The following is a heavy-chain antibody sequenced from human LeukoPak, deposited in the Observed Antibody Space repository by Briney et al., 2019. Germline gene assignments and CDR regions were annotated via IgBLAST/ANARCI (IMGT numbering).Heavy chain of an antibody. J-gene: IGHJ4*02. CDR1: GGTFSSYA. D-gene: IGHD6-13*01. CDR2: IIPIFGTA. Sequence: SVKVSCKASGGTFSSYAISWVRQAPGQGLEWMGGIIPIFGTANYAQKFQGRVTITADKSTSTTYMELSSLRSEDTAVYYCAIPYSSSWYGDYWGQGTLVTVSS. CDR3: AIPYSSSWYGDY. V-gene: IGHV1-69*06.